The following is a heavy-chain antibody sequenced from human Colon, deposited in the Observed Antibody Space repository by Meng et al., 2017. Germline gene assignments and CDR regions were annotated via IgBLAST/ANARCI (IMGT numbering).Heavy chain of an antibody. J-gene: IGHJ4*02. Sequence: QVPLQHAGPGPVNPSQTLSRTCALSGDSVSSNSSAWNWIRQSPSRGLEWLGRTYYRSKYYNDYALSVKSRIIINPDTSKNQFSLQLNSVTPEDTAIYYCARDWGDVRGGFDFWGQGTLVTASS. D-gene: IGHD3-10*02. CDR2: TYYRSKYYN. CDR1: GDSVSSNSSA. CDR3: ARDWGDVRGGFDF. V-gene: IGHV6-1*01.